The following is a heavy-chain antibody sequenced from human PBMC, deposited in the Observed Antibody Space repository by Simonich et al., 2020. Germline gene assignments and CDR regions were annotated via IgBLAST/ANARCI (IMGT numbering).Heavy chain of an antibody. Sequence: GGGLVHPGGSLRLSCAASGFTFSSYAMSWVRQAPGKGLGWVSAISSSGGSTYYADSVKGRLTISRDNSKNTLNLQMNSLRAEDTAVYYCAKDLGERITMIVVVIDAFDIWGQGTMVTVSS. V-gene: IGHV3-23*01. CDR2: ISSSGGST. D-gene: IGHD3-22*01. J-gene: IGHJ3*02. CDR3: AKDLGERITMIVVVIDAFDI. CDR1: GFTFSSYA.